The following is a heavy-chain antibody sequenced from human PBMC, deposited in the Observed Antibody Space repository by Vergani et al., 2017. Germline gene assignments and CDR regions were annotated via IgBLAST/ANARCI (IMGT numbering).Heavy chain of an antibody. J-gene: IGHJ5*02. CDR1: GGSISSYY. D-gene: IGHD3-22*01. CDR2: IYYSGST. V-gene: IGHV4-59*01. CDR3: AGGATYYDDSSGYYSGNWFDP. Sequence: QVQLQESGPGLVKPSETLSLTCTVSGGSISSYYWSWIRQPPGKGLEWIGYIYYSGSTNYNPSLKSRVTISVDTCKNQFSLKLSSVTAADTAVYYGAGGATYYDDSSGYYSGNWFDPWGQGTLVTVSS.